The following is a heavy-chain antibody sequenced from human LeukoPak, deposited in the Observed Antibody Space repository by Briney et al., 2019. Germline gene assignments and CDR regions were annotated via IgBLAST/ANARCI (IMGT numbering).Heavy chain of an antibody. Sequence: GGSLRLSCAASGFTFSSYTMNWVRQAPGKGLEWISYISSSRSTIYYTDSVKGRFTISRDNAKNSLYLQMNSLRAEDTAVYYCAREVLYYSNSGSSPYFDCWGQGNPGHRPL. V-gene: IGHV3-48*01. CDR1: GFTFSSYT. J-gene: IGHJ4*02. D-gene: IGHD3-10*01. CDR3: AREVLYYSNSGSSPYFDC. CDR2: ISSSRSTI.